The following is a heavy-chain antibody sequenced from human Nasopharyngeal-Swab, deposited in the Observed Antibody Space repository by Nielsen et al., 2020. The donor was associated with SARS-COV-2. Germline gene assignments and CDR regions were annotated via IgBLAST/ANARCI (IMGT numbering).Heavy chain of an antibody. V-gene: IGHV4-39*01. CDR2: IYYSGIT. D-gene: IGHD3-16*01. CDR1: GDSITNTAYY. Sequence: GSLRLSCSVSGDSITNTAYYWGWIRQPPGKGLEWIANIYYSGITYHNPSLKSRVTISVDTSKNKLSLRLRSVTTADTAVYYCARTTHYDYVWGSHRPPNYFDYWGQGTLVTVSS. J-gene: IGHJ4*02. CDR3: ARTTHYDYVWGSHRPPNYFDY.